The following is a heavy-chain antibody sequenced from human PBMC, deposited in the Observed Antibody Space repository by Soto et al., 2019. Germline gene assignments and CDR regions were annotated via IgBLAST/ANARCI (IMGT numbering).Heavy chain of an antibody. V-gene: IGHV1-8*01. CDR3: ARGLPTLRFLEWLFWFDP. Sequence: GASVKVSCKASGYTFTSYDINWVRQATGQGLEWMGWMNPNSGNTGYAQKFQGRVTMTRNTSISTAYMELSSLRSEDTAVYYCARGLPTLRFLEWLFWFDPWGQGTLVTVSS. J-gene: IGHJ5*02. CDR1: GYTFTSYD. D-gene: IGHD3-3*01. CDR2: MNPNSGNT.